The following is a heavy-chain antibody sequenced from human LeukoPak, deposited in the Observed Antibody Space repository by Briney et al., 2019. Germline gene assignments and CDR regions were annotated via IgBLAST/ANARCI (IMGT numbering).Heavy chain of an antibody. CDR3: AKGSVGSDY. Sequence: GGSLSLSCAASGFPFSSSGMRGVRPAPGGGREWVSAISGSGGSTYYAGSVKGRFTISRDNSKNTLYLQMNSLRAEDTAVYYCAKGSVGSDYWGQGTLVTVSS. J-gene: IGHJ4*02. CDR2: ISGSGGST. V-gene: IGHV3-23*01. CDR1: GFPFSSSG.